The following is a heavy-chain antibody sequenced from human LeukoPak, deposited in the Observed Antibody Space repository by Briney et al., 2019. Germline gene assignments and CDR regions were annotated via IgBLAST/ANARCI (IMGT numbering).Heavy chain of an antibody. J-gene: IGHJ4*02. CDR3: ARNDVDTAFFDC. Sequence: PSETLSLTCTVSGGSISSSSYYWGWIRQPPGKGLEWIGSIYYSGSTYYNPSLKSRVTISVDTSKNQFSLKLSSVTAADTAVYYYARNDVDTAFFDCWGQGTLVTVSS. D-gene: IGHD5-18*01. CDR2: IYYSGST. CDR1: GGSISSSSYY. V-gene: IGHV4-39*01.